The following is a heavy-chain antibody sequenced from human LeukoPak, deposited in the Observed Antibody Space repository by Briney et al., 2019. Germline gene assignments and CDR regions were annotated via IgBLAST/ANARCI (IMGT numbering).Heavy chain of an antibody. J-gene: IGHJ6*03. CDR3: AKDNGGSYYDYYYMDV. CDR2: IKQDGSNK. V-gene: IGHV3-7*01. CDR1: GFTFSNYW. Sequence: GGSLRLSCAASGFTFSNYWMNWVRQAPGKGLECLANIKQDGSNKYYADSVKGRFTISRDNSKNTLYLQMNSLRAEDTAVYYCAKDNGGSYYDYYYMDVWGKGTTVTVSS. D-gene: IGHD1-26*01.